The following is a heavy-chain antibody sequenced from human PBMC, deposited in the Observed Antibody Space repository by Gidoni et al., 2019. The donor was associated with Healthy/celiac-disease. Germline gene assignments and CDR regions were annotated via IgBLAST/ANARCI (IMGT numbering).Heavy chain of an antibody. CDR2: IYWDDDK. D-gene: IGHD2-15*01. Sequence: QITLKESGPTLVKPTQTLTLTCTFSGFSLSTSGVGAGWIRQPPGKALEWLALIYWDDDKRYSPSLKSRLTITKDTSKNQVVLTMTNMDPVDTATYYCAHLGYCSGGSCYQTPRFDPWGQGTLVTVSS. J-gene: IGHJ5*02. CDR3: AHLGYCSGGSCYQTPRFDP. CDR1: GFSLSTSGVG. V-gene: IGHV2-5*02.